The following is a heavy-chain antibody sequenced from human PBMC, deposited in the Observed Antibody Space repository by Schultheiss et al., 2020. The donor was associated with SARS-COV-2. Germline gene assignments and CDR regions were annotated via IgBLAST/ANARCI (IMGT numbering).Heavy chain of an antibody. CDR1: GGTFSSYA. D-gene: IGHD6-6*01. CDR3: AKPDEGNIAAREAYGMDV. Sequence: GGSLRLSCKASGGTFSSYAISWVRQAPGQGLEWMGWINPNSGGTNYAQKFQGRVTMTRDTSISTAYMELSRLRSDDTAVYYCAKPDEGNIAAREAYGMDVWGQGTTVTVSS. V-gene: IGHV1-2*02. CDR2: INPNSGGT. J-gene: IGHJ6*02.